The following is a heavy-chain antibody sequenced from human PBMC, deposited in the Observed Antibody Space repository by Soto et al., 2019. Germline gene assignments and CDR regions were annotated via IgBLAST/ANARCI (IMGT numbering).Heavy chain of an antibody. D-gene: IGHD3-3*01. CDR3: ARELKGFYYFDY. Sequence: ASVKVSCKASGYTFISYAIHWVRQAPGQRLEWMGWINAGNGNTKYSQKFQGRVTITRDTSASTAYMELTSLRSEDTAVYYCARELKGFYYFDYWGQGTLVAVSS. CDR1: GYTFISYA. CDR2: INAGNGNT. V-gene: IGHV1-3*01. J-gene: IGHJ4*02.